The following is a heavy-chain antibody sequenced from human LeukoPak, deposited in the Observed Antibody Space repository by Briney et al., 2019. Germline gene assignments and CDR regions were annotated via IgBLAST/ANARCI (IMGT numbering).Heavy chain of an antibody. V-gene: IGHV4-39*01. Sequence: SETLSLTCTVSGGSISSSSYYWGWIRQPPGKGLEWIGSIYYTGSTYYNLSLKSRVTISVDTSKNQFSLKLNSVTAADTAVYYCARHVPNAPNYYFDYWGQGTLVTVSS. D-gene: IGHD2-8*01. CDR1: GGSISSSSYY. CDR2: IYYTGST. CDR3: ARHVPNAPNYYFDY. J-gene: IGHJ4*02.